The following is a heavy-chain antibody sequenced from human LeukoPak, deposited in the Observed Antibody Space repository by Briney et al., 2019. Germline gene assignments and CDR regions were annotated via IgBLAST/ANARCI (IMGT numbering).Heavy chain of an antibody. J-gene: IGHJ4*02. D-gene: IGHD6-19*01. Sequence: PGRSLRLSCAASGFTFSSYAMHWVRQAPGKGLEWVAVISYDGSNKYYADSVKGRFAISRDNSKNTLYLQMNSLRAEDTAVYYCASEAAVAAWGQGTLVTVSS. CDR1: GFTFSSYA. CDR2: ISYDGSNK. V-gene: IGHV3-30*09. CDR3: ASEAAVAA.